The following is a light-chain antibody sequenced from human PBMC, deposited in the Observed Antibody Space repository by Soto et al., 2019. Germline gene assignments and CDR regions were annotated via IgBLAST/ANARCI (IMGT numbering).Light chain of an antibody. V-gene: IGKV3-15*01. CDR2: GAS. CDR1: QSVSSN. J-gene: IGKJ2*01. CDR3: QQYNNWPPFT. Sequence: EIVMTQSPATLSVSTGERATLSCRASQSVSSNLAWYQQKPGQAPRLLIYGASTRATGIPARFGGSGSGTEFTLTISSLQSEDFAVYYCQQYNNWPPFTFGQGTKLDIK.